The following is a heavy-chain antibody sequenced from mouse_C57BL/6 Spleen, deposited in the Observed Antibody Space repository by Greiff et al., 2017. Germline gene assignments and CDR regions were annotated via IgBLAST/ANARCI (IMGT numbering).Heavy chain of an antibody. J-gene: IGHJ2*01. CDR2: INPSSGYT. CDR1: GYTFTSYT. V-gene: IGHV1-4*01. Sequence: VHLVESGAELARPGASVKMSCKASGYTFTSYTMHWVKQRPGQGLEWIGYINPSSGYTKYNQKFKDKATLTADKSSSTAYMQLSSLTSEDSAVYYCARDGNYFDYWGQGTTLTVSS. D-gene: IGHD2-1*01. CDR3: ARDGNYFDY.